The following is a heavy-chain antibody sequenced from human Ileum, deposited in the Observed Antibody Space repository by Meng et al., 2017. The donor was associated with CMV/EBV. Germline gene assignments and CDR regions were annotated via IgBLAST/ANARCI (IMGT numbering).Heavy chain of an antibody. V-gene: IGHV3-23*01. CDR3: AKGQQLGDS. CDR2: ITADGRST. Sequence: PSCAASGFIFSTDTMIWVRQAPGKGLEWVSLITADGRSTSYAASVKGRFTISRDNSKSTLYLQMNNLRPEDTAVYFCAKGQQLGDSWGQGTLVTVSS. D-gene: IGHD6-13*01. CDR1: GFIFSTDT. J-gene: IGHJ4*02.